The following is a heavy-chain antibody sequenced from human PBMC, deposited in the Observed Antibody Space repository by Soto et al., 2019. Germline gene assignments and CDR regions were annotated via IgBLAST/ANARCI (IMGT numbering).Heavy chain of an antibody. V-gene: IGHV3-30*18. J-gene: IGHJ4*02. D-gene: IGHD1-26*01. CDR1: GFTFSSYG. CDR3: AKVPYMGATQPFDY. CDR2: ISYDGSNK. Sequence: QVQLVESGGGVVQPGRSLRLSCAAAGFTFSSYGMHWVRQAPGKGLEWVAVISYDGSNKYYADSVKGRFTISRDNSKNTLYLQMNSLRAEDTAVYYCAKVPYMGATQPFDYWGQGTLVTVSS.